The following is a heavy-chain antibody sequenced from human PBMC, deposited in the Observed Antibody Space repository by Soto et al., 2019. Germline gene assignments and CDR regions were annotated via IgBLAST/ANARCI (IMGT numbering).Heavy chain of an antibody. CDR3: ARDPPLFHSSGHGYYYYYGMDV. D-gene: IGHD5-18*01. Sequence: QVQLVQSGAEVKKPGSSVKVSCKASGGTFSSYAISWVRQAPGQGLEWMGGIIPIFGTANYAQKFQGRVTITADKSTITAYMELSSLRAEDKVVYYCARDPPLFHSSGHGYYYYYGMDVWGQGTTVTVSS. V-gene: IGHV1-69*06. CDR1: GGTFSSYA. CDR2: IIPIFGTA. J-gene: IGHJ6*02.